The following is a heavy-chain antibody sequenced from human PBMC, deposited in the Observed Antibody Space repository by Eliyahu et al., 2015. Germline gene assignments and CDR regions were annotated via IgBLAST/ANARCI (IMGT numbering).Heavy chain of an antibody. V-gene: IGHV3-53*01. CDR1: GFPVSSSY. CDR3: ARDLGAYKRAFDY. CDR2: MYNGGAT. D-gene: IGHD3-16*01. J-gene: IGHJ4*02. Sequence: EVQLVESGGGLIQPGGSLXLSCXASGFPVSSSYMSWVRQAPGKGLEWLSVMYNGGATYYADSVKGRFTISRDSSKNTLYLQMNSLRADDTAVYYCARDLGAYKRAFDYWGQGTLVTVSS.